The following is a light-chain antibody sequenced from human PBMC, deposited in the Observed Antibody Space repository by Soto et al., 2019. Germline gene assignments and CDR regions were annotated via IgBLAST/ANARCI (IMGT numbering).Light chain of an antibody. CDR3: QQANSFPIT. Sequence: EIVLTQSPGTLSLSPGERATLSCRASQSVTNSKLAWYRQKPGQAPRLLIYGASTRATGIPARFSGSGSGTDFTLTISSLQPEDFATYYCQQANSFPITFGQGTRLEIK. J-gene: IGKJ5*01. V-gene: IGKV3D-7*01. CDR1: QSVTNSK. CDR2: GAS.